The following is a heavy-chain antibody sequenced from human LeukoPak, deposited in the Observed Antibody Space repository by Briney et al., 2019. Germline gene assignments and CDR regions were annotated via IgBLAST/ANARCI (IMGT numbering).Heavy chain of an antibody. CDR3: ARTEYYFDH. CDR2: IYHSGST. Sequence: PSETLSLTCTVSGGSVSTYYWNWIRQPPGKGLEWIGYIYHSGSTNYNPSLQSRVTISVDTSKSQFSLRLSSVTAADAAVYYCARTEYYFDHWGQGTLVTVSS. D-gene: IGHD3-10*01. V-gene: IGHV4-59*02. CDR1: GGSVSTYY. J-gene: IGHJ4*02.